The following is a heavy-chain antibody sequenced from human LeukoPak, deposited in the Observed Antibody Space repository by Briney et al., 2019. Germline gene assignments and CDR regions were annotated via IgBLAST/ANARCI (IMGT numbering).Heavy chain of an antibody. D-gene: IGHD4-11*01. J-gene: IGHJ4*02. CDR2: TYYSGST. Sequence: SETLSLTCTVSGGSISSYYWSWIRQPPGKGLEWIGYTYYSGSTNYNPSLKSRVTISVDTSKNQFSLKLSSVTAADTAVYYCARGNYYRNFDYWGQGTLVTVSS. CDR1: GGSISSYY. CDR3: ARGNYYRNFDY. V-gene: IGHV4-59*01.